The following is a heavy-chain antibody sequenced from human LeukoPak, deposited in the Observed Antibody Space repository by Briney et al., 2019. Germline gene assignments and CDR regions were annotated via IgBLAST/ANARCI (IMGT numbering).Heavy chain of an antibody. CDR2: IYYGGST. Sequence: PSETLSLTCAVSGGSISSSSYYWGWIRQSPGKGLEWIGSIYYGGSTYYNPSLKSRVTISVDTSKNQFSLKLSSVTAADTAVYYCARPIHYGDPTGAFDLWGQGTMVTVSS. D-gene: IGHD4-17*01. V-gene: IGHV4-39*01. CDR1: GGSISSSSYY. J-gene: IGHJ3*01. CDR3: ARPIHYGDPTGAFDL.